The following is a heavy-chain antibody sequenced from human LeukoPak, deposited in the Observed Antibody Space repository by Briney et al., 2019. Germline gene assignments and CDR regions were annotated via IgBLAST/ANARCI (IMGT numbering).Heavy chain of an antibody. CDR3: ARANYDYVLGD. J-gene: IGHJ4*02. Sequence: SETLSLTCTVSGLSGDTITSSNNCWGWIRRPPGKGLEWIGSIDSNGNTYYNPSLKSRVTISVDTSKNQFSLKLSSLTAADTAVYYCARANYDYVLGDWGQGTLVTVSS. CDR2: IDSNGNT. V-gene: IGHV4-39*07. CDR1: GLSGDTITSSNNC. D-gene: IGHD3-16*01.